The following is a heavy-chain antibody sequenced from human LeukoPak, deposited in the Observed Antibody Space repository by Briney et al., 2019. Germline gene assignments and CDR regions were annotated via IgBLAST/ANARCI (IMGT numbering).Heavy chain of an antibody. V-gene: IGHV3-21*01. CDR3: AGGGGSGNCFDY. CDR1: GFTFSTYN. J-gene: IGHJ4*02. CDR2: ITSSSSYI. D-gene: IGHD3-10*01. Sequence: GGSLRLSCAASGFTFSTYNMNWVRQAPAKGLEWVSSITSSSSYIYYADSVKGRFTISRDNAKNSLYLQMNSHRAEDTAVYYCAGGGGSGNCFDYWGQGTLVTVSS.